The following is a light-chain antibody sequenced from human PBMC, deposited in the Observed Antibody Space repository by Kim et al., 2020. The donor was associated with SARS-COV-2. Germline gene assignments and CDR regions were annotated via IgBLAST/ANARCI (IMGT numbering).Light chain of an antibody. V-gene: IGKV1-39*01. Sequence: DIQMTQSPSSLSASVGDRVTITCRASQNITYYLNWYQQKPGKAPNLLIYAASSLQGGVPSRFSGSGSGTDFTLTISSLQPEDFASYHCQQSYSSVRTFGQGTKLEI. CDR3: QQSYSSVRT. CDR2: AAS. J-gene: IGKJ1*01. CDR1: QNITYY.